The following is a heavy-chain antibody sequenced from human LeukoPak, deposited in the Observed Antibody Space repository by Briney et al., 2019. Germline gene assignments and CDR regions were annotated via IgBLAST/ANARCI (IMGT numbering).Heavy chain of an antibody. Sequence: GGSLRLSCSASGFTFSSYAMHWVRQAPGKGLVYVSAISSNGGSTYYADSVKGRFTISRDNSKNTLYLQMSSLRAEDTAVYYCAYCSSTSCFDYWGQGTLVTVSS. D-gene: IGHD2-2*01. V-gene: IGHV3-64D*06. CDR1: GFTFSSYA. CDR3: AYCSSTSCFDY. J-gene: IGHJ4*02. CDR2: ISSNGGST.